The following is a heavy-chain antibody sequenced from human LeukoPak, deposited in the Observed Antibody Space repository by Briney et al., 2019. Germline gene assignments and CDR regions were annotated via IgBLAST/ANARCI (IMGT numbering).Heavy chain of an antibody. V-gene: IGHV4-34*01. D-gene: IGHD2-15*01. CDR1: GGSFSGYY. CDR3: ARVPTRIWERRSAPTVYYYYGMDV. CDR2: INHSGST. Sequence: SETLSLTCAVYGGSFSGYYWSWIRQPPGKGLEWIGEINHSGSTNYNPSLKSRVTISVDTSKNQFSLKLSSVTAADTAVYYCARVPTRIWERRSAPTVYYYYGMDVWGQGTTVTASS. J-gene: IGHJ6*02.